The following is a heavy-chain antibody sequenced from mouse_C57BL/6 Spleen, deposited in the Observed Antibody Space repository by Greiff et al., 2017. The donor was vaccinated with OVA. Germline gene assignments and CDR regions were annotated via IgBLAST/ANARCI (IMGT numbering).Heavy chain of an antibody. CDR1: GYSFTGYY. V-gene: IGHV1-42*01. CDR2: INPSTGGT. D-gene: IGHD2-4*01. CDR3: ASPYDYDAWFAY. Sequence: EVKLQQSGPELVKPGASVKISCKASGYSFTGYYMNWVKQSPEKSLEWIGEINPSTGGTTYNQKFKAKATLTVDKSSSTAYMQLKSLTSEDSAVYYCASPYDYDAWFAYWGQGTLVTVSA. J-gene: IGHJ3*01.